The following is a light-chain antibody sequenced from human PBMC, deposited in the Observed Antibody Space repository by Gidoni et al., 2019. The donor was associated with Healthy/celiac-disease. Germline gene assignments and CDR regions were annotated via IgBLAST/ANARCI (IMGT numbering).Light chain of an antibody. V-gene: IGLV1-44*01. CDR3: AAWDDSLNGPV. CDR1: SSNIGSNT. CDR2: SNN. Sequence: QSVLTQPPSASGSPRPRVTITCSGSSSNIGSNTVSWYQQPPGTAPKLLIRSNNQRPSGVPDRFSGSKSGTSASLAIRGLQSEDEADYYCAAWDDSLNGPVFGGGTKLTVL. J-gene: IGLJ2*01.